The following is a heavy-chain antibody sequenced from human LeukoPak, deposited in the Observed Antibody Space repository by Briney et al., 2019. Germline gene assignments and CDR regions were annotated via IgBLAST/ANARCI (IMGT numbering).Heavy chain of an antibody. CDR1: GFTFSSYG. CDR3: AKDPLGSGYGRHFDY. D-gene: IGHD3-22*01. J-gene: IGHJ4*02. Sequence: GGSLRLSCAASGFTFSSYGMHWVRQAPGKGLEWVAVISYDGSNKYYADSVKGRFTISRDNSKNTLYLQMNSLRAEDTAVYYCAKDPLGSGYGRHFDYWGQGTLVTVSS. V-gene: IGHV3-30*18. CDR2: ISYDGSNK.